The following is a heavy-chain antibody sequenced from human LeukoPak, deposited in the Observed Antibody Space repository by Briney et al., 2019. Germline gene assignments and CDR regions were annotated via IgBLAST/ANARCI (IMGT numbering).Heavy chain of an antibody. CDR1: GFTFSSYA. CDR2: ISGSGGST. CDR3: AKDLDSSGYANWFDP. V-gene: IGHV3-23*01. Sequence: PGGSLRLSCAASGFTFSSYAMSWVRQAPGKGLEWVSAISGSGGSTYYADSVKGRFTISRDNSRNTLYLQMNSLRAEDTAVYYCAKDLDSSGYANWFDPWGQGTLVTVSS. D-gene: IGHD3-22*01. J-gene: IGHJ5*02.